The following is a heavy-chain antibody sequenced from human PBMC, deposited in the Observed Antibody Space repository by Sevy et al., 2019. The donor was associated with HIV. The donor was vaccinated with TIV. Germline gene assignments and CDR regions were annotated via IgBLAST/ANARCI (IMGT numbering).Heavy chain of an antibody. J-gene: IGHJ6*02. CDR2: INQDGSEK. CDR3: ARAGSSYDTYSNHYAMDV. Sequence: GGSLRLSCSTSGFTFNSYWLTWVRQAPGKGLEWVANINQDGSEKNYVDSVKGRFTISRDNAQKSVFLQMRALRAADTGVYYCARAGSSYDTYSNHYAMDVWGQGTTVTVSS. D-gene: IGHD3-16*01. CDR1: GFTFNSYW. V-gene: IGHV3-7*01.